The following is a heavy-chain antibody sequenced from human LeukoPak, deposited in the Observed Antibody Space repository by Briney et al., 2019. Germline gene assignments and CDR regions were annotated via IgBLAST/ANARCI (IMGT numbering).Heavy chain of an antibody. J-gene: IGHJ4*02. CDR1: GGSISSGDYY. CDR3: ARLTVVGYYFDY. Sequence: SETLSLTCTVSGGSISSGDYYWSRIRQPPGKGLEWIGYIYYSGSTYYNPSLKSRVTISVDTSKNQFSLKLSSVTAADTAVYYCARLTVVGYYFDYWGQGTLVTVSS. D-gene: IGHD4-23*01. CDR2: IYYSGST. V-gene: IGHV4-30-4*01.